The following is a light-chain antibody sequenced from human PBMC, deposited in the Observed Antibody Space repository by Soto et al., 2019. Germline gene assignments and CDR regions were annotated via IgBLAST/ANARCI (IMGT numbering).Light chain of an antibody. CDR2: ATY. Sequence: QAVVTQEPSFSVSPGGTVTLTCGLSSGSVSMSYYPGWYQQTPGQAPRTLIYATYTRSSGVPDRFSGSILGNKAALTITGAQADDECDYYCVLNLGSGIVQFGGGTKLTVL. J-gene: IGLJ2*01. V-gene: IGLV8-61*01. CDR3: VLNLGSGIVQ. CDR1: SGSVSMSYY.